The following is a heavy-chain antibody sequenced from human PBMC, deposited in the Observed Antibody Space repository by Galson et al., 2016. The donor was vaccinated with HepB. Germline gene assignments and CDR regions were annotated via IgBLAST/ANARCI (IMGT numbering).Heavy chain of an antibody. D-gene: IGHD3-3*01. V-gene: IGHV3-30*18. CDR1: GFSFRFYG. Sequence: SLRLSCAASGFSFRFYGMHWVRQAPGKGLEWVAVISHDGTNRYYADSVKDRFTNSRDNSKNKLYLEVNSLRAEDTAMYYCAKVNHDFWSGYSYDAFDVWGQGTMVTVSS. CDR3: AKVNHDFWSGYSYDAFDV. J-gene: IGHJ3*01. CDR2: ISHDGTNR.